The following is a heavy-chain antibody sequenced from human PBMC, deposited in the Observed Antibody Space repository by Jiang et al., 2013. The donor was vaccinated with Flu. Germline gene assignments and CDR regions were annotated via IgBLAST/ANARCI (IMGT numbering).Heavy chain of an antibody. CDR2: INHSGST. CDR1: GGSTSGYY. J-gene: IGHJ3*02. Sequence: LLKPSETLSLTCAVYGGSTSGYYWNWIRQPPGKGLEWIGEINHSGSTNYNPSLKSRVTISVDTSKNQFSLKLSSVTAADTAVYYCARDHDGGHAFDIWGQGTMVTVSS. CDR3: ARDHDGGHAFDI. V-gene: IGHV4-34*01. D-gene: IGHD3-16*01.